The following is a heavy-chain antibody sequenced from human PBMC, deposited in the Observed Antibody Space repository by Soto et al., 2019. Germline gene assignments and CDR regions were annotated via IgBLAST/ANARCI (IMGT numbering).Heavy chain of an antibody. CDR2: IYYSGST. D-gene: IGHD1-1*01. CDR3: ARDSGWNAFDY. Sequence: PSETLSLTCTVSGGSISSSSYYWGWIRHPPGKGLEWIGSIYYSGSTYYNPSLKSRVTISVDTSKNQFSLKLSSVTAADTAVYYCARDSGWNAFDYWGQGTLVTVSS. J-gene: IGHJ4*02. CDR1: GGSISSSSYY. V-gene: IGHV4-39*02.